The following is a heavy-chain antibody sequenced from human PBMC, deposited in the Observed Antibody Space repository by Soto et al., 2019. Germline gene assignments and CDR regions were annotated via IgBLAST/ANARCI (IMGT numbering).Heavy chain of an antibody. D-gene: IGHD3-22*01. Sequence: PGGSVRLSCAASGFTFSSYAVSWVRQAPGKGPEWISSISASGSTIYYADSVKGRFTISRDNSKNTLYLQMSSLRAEDTAVYYCAKVFYYYDSSGYYYFDYWGQGTLVTVSS. CDR2: ISASGSTI. V-gene: IGHV3-23*01. J-gene: IGHJ4*02. CDR1: GFTFSSYA. CDR3: AKVFYYYDSSGYYYFDY.